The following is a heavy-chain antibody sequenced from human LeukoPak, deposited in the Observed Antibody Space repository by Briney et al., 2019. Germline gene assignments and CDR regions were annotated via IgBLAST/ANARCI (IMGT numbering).Heavy chain of an antibody. J-gene: IGHJ4*02. CDR1: GFTFDDYA. Sequence: GGSLRLSCAASGFTFDDYAMHWVRQAPGKGLEWVSLISWDGGSTYYADSVKGRFTISRDNSKNSLYLQMNSLRAEDTALYYCAKDTVSRYTIFGVVIAGRGYFDYWGQGTLVTVSP. D-gene: IGHD3-3*01. CDR3: AKDTVSRYTIFGVVIAGRGYFDY. V-gene: IGHV3-43D*03. CDR2: ISWDGGST.